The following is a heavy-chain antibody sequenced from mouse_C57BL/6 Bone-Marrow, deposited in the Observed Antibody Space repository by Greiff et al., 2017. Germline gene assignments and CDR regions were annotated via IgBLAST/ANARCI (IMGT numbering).Heavy chain of an antibody. CDR1: GFSLTSYG. Sequence: VQLKESGPGLVQPSQSLSITGTVPGFSLTSYGVHWVRQSPGKGLEWLGVIWSGGSTDYNAAFISRLSISKDNSKSQVFFKMNSLQADDTAIYYCASYSKRYDAMDYWGQGTSVTVSS. CDR2: IWSGGST. CDR3: ASYSKRYDAMDY. J-gene: IGHJ4*01. V-gene: IGHV2-2*01. D-gene: IGHD2-5*01.